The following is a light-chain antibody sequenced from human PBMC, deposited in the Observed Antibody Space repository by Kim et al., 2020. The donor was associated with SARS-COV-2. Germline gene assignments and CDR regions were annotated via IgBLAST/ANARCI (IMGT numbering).Light chain of an antibody. CDR2: EVN. V-gene: IGLV2-8*01. J-gene: IGLJ2*01. Sequence: LTQPPSASGSTGQSVTISCTGTSSDVGGYNYVSWYQHHPGKAPKLMIYEVNKRPSGVPDRFSGSKSGNTASLTVSGLQAEDEADYYCNSYADTNNLIFGGGTQLTVL. CDR3: NSYADTNNLI. CDR1: SSDVGGYNY.